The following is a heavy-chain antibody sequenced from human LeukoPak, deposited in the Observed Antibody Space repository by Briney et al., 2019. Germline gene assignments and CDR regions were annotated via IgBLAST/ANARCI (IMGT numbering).Heavy chain of an antibody. CDR3: ARDSTIFGVVGSSDY. D-gene: IGHD3-3*01. CDR1: GFTFSSYW. V-gene: IGHV3-7*01. J-gene: IGHJ4*02. Sequence: PGGSLRLSCAASGFTFSSYWMTWVRQAPGKGLEWVANIKQDGSEKYYVDSVKGRFTVSRDNAKNSLYLQMNSLRAEGTAVYYCARDSTIFGVVGSSDYWGQGTLVTVSS. CDR2: IKQDGSEK.